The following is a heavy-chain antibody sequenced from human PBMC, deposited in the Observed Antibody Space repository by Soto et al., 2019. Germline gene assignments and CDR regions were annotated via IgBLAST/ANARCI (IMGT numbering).Heavy chain of an antibody. CDR3: ARGRLTMQQGIDI. CDR1: GGSIGSGGYY. V-gene: IGHV4-31*01. D-gene: IGHD3-3*01. Sequence: SETLSLTCTVSGGSIGSGGYYWSWIRQDPGKGLEWLGYIYSNGNTYYNPSLKSQLVISSDTSQNLFSLRLSSVTAADTGMYFLARGRLTMQQGIDIWGQGTMVTVSS. J-gene: IGHJ3*02. CDR2: IYSNGNT.